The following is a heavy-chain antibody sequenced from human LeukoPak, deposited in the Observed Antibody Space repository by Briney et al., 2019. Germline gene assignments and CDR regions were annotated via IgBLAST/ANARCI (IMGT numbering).Heavy chain of an antibody. CDR2: IIPIFGTA. Sequence: ASVKVSCKASGGTFSSYAISWVRQTPGQGLEWMGVIIPIFGTANYAQKFQGRVTITADESTSTAYMELSSLRSEDTAVYYCARGPPLTATILGNWFDPWGQGTLVTVSS. D-gene: IGHD3-9*01. V-gene: IGHV1-69*13. CDR3: ARGPPLTATILGNWFDP. CDR1: GGTFSSYA. J-gene: IGHJ5*02.